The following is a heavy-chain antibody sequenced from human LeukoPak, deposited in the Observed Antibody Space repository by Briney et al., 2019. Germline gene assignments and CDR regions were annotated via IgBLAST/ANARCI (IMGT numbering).Heavy chain of an antibody. CDR3: ARQKGHFDSLRYYYGMDV. CDR1: GGSISSYY. D-gene: IGHD3-9*01. CDR2: IYTSGST. J-gene: IGHJ6*02. Sequence: SETLSLTCTVSGGSISSYYWSWIRQPAGKGLEWIGRIYTSGSTNYNPSLKSRVTMSVDTSKNQFSLKLSSVTAADTAVYYCARQKGHFDSLRYYYGMDVWGQGTTVTVSS. V-gene: IGHV4-4*07.